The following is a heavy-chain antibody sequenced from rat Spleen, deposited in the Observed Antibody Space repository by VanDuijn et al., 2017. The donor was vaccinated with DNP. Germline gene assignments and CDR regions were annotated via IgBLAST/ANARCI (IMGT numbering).Heavy chain of an antibody. D-gene: IGHD1-4*01. CDR2: ISYDGSDT. CDR3: ASRPPPTRGPFDY. Sequence: EVQLVESGGGPVQPGRSLKLSCAVSRITFSDHNMAWVRQAPKKGLEWVATISYDGSDTYYRDSVKGRFTISRDNAKNTLYLQMDSLKSEDTATDYCASRPPPTRGPFDYWGQGVTVTVSS. J-gene: IGHJ2*01. V-gene: IGHV5-7*01. CDR1: RITFSDHN.